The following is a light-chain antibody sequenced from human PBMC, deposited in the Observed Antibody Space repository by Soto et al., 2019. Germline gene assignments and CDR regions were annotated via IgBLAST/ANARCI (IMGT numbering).Light chain of an antibody. CDR1: NIGGYS. Sequence: SYELTQPPSVSVAPGQTARITCGGSNIGGYSVNWFQQKPGQAPVLVVYDDADRPSGIPERFSGSNSGNTATLTISRVEAGDEAEYYCQVWDSSSDHWVFCGGTEHTLL. V-gene: IGLV3-21*02. CDR3: QVWDSSSDHWV. J-gene: IGLJ3*02. CDR2: DDA.